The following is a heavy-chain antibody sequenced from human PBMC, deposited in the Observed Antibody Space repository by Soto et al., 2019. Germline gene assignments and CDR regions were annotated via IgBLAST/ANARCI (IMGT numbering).Heavy chain of an antibody. CDR2: IYWDDDK. CDR3: AHRRNDYGSGSYYIYYVAY. D-gene: IGHD3-10*01. V-gene: IGHV2-5*02. Sequence: QITLKESGPTLVKPTQTLTLTCTFSGFSLSTSGVGVGWIRQPPGKALEWLALIYWDDDKRYSPSPKSRLTITKDTSKNPVVLTMTNMDPVDTAPYYCAHRRNDYGSGSYYIYYVAYWGQGTLVTVSS. J-gene: IGHJ4*02. CDR1: GFSLSTSGVG.